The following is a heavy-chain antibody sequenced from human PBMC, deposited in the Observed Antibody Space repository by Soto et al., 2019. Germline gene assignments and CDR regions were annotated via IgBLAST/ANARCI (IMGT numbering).Heavy chain of an antibody. J-gene: IGHJ4*02. D-gene: IGHD3-10*01. CDR2: INDDGSAT. V-gene: IGHV3-74*01. Sequence: EVQLVESGGGLVQPGGSLRLSCAASGFTFSGSWMHWVRQAPGKGLIWVSRINDDGSATSYADFVKGRFTISRDNAKDTLFLQMNGLRAEDTAVYYCARGIFGSGTANDYLGQGTLVTVSS. CDR1: GFTFSGSW. CDR3: ARGIFGSGTANDY.